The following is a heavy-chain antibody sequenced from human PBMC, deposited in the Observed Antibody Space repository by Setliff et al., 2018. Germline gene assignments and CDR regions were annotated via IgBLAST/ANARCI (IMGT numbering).Heavy chain of an antibody. CDR3: VRAPRLEWIPPTFDY. Sequence: GASVKVSCKAAGYTFVSYGLSWVRQAPGQGLEWMGWISAYTGKADYAQNFQGRVTMTTDTSTSTAYMELRSLRYGDTAVYYCVRAPRLEWIPPTFDYWGQGTPVTVSS. CDR2: ISAYTGKA. J-gene: IGHJ4*02. CDR1: GYTFVSYG. D-gene: IGHD3-3*01. V-gene: IGHV1-18*01.